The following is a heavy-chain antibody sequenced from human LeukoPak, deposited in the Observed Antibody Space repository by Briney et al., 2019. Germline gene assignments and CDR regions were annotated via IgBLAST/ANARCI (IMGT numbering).Heavy chain of an antibody. J-gene: IGHJ4*02. D-gene: IGHD2-15*01. Sequence: SETLSLTCTVSGGSISSYYWSWIRQPPGKGLEWIGYIYYGVSTNYNPSLKSRVTISLDTSKKQISLKVRSVTAADTAIYYCARRYCSGGSCYSSLDYWGQGSLVTVSS. CDR3: ARRYCSGGSCYSSLDY. V-gene: IGHV4-59*08. CDR1: GGSISSYY. CDR2: IYYGVST.